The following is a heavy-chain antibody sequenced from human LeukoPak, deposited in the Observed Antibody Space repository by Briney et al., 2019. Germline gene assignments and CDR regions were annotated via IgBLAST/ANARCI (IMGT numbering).Heavy chain of an antibody. CDR2: ISGSGGST. V-gene: IGHV3-23*01. J-gene: IGHJ6*03. CDR1: GFTFSSYA. D-gene: IGHD6-13*01. CDR3: AKDEAAAANYYYYMDV. Sequence: GGSLRLSCAASGFTFSSYAMSWVRQAPGKGLEWVSAISGSGGSTYYADSVKGRLTISRDNSKNTLYLQMNSLRAEDTAVYYCAKDEAAAANYYYYMDVWGKGTTVTVSS.